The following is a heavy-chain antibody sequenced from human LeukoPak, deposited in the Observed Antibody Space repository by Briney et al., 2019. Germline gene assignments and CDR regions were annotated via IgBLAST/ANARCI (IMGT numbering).Heavy chain of an antibody. CDR1: GFTFRNYG. V-gene: IGHV3-23*01. D-gene: IGHD6-13*01. CDR3: ATTGYSSRNY. Sequence: GGTLRLSCAASGFTFRNYGMSWVRQAPGKGLEWVSAISGSGGSTYYADSVKGRSTISRDNSKNTLFLQMNSPRAEDTAVYYCATTGYSSRNYWGQGTLVTVSS. CDR2: ISGSGGST. J-gene: IGHJ4*02.